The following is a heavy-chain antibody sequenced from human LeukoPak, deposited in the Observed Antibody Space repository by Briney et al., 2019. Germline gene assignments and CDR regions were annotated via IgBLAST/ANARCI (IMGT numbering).Heavy chain of an antibody. Sequence: GGSLRLSCAASGFTFSNYWMSWVRQAPGKGLEWVANIKTDGSEKYYVDSVKGRFTISRDYPKNSLYLQMNSLRAEDTAIYYCARDVSVSGMDVWGQGTTVTVSS. CDR1: GFTFSNYW. J-gene: IGHJ6*02. CDR2: IKTDGSEK. D-gene: IGHD5/OR15-5a*01. CDR3: ARDVSVSGMDV. V-gene: IGHV3-7*01.